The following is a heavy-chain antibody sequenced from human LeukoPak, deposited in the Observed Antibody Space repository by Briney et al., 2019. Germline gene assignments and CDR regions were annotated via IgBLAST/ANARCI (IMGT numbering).Heavy chain of an antibody. CDR3: ERAQTYYYDSSGYYYSDY. Sequence: ASVKVSCKASGYTFTGYYMHWVRQAPGQGLEWMGRINPNSGGTNYAQKFQGRVTMTRDTSISTAYMELSRLRSDDTAVYYCERAQTYYYDSSGYYYSDYWGQGTLVTVSS. CDR2: INPNSGGT. D-gene: IGHD3-22*01. V-gene: IGHV1-2*06. CDR1: GYTFTGYY. J-gene: IGHJ4*02.